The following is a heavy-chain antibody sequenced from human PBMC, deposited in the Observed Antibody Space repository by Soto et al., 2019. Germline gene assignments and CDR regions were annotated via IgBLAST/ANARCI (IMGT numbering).Heavy chain of an antibody. J-gene: IGHJ4*02. CDR3: ARGRTGGPNFDY. Sequence: ASVKFSCKASGYTFTSYDINWVRQATGQGLEWMGWMNPNSGNTGYAQKFQGRVTMTRNTSISTAYMELSSLRSEDTAVYYCARGRTGGPNFDYWGQGTRVTVSS. D-gene: IGHD1-1*01. CDR2: MNPNSGNT. CDR1: GYTFTSYD. V-gene: IGHV1-8*01.